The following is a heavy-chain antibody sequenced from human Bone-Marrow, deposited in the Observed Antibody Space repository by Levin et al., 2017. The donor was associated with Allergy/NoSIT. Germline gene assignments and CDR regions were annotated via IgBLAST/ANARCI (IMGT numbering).Heavy chain of an antibody. CDR1: GFTFSRYS. CDR2: ISRSSSTI. J-gene: IGHJ4*02. CDR3: ARPDCSGTSCYYFFDS. Sequence: GGSLRLSCAASGFTFSRYSMNWVRQAPGRGLEWVSYISRSSSTISYADSVKGRFTISRDNAKNSLYLQMNSLRDEDSAVYYCARPDCSGTSCYYFFDSWGQGTLVTVSS. V-gene: IGHV3-48*02. D-gene: IGHD2-2*01.